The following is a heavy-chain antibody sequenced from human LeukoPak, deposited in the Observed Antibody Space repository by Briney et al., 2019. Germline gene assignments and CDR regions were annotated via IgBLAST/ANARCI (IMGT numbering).Heavy chain of an antibody. D-gene: IGHD1-26*01. CDR1: GFTFDDYG. CDR2: INWNGGST. V-gene: IGHV3-20*04. CDR3: ARGIVGATFRAYDDAFDI. J-gene: IGHJ3*02. Sequence: PGGSLRLSCAASGFTFDDYGMSWARQAPGKGLEWVSGINWNGGSTGYADSVKGRFTISRDNAKNSLYLQMNSLRAEDTALYYCARGIVGATFRAYDDAFDIWGQGTMVTVSS.